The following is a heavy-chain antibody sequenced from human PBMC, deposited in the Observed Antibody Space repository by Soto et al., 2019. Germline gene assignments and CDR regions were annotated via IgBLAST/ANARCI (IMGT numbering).Heavy chain of an antibody. V-gene: IGHV3-7*05. CDR1: GFTFSSYW. D-gene: IGHD2-15*01. Sequence: GGSLRLSCAASGFTFSSYWMSWVRQAPGKGLEWVANIKQDGSEKYYVDSVKGRFTISRDNAKNSLYLQMNSLRAEDTAVYYCARFAGIGYCSGGSCYPGGYFDYWGQGTLVTVSS. CDR3: ARFAGIGYCSGGSCYPGGYFDY. J-gene: IGHJ4*02. CDR2: IKQDGSEK.